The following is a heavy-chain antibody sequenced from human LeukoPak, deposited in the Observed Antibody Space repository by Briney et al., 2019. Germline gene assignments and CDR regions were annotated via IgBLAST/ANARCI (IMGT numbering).Heavy chain of an antibody. Sequence: KASETLSLTCTVSGGSISSSSYSWGWIRQPPGKGLEWIGSIYYSGSTYYNPSLKSRVTISVDTSKNQFSLKLSSVTAADTAVYYCARSATTVTTWYFDLWGRGTLVTVSS. CDR3: ARSATTVTTWYFDL. V-gene: IGHV4-39*01. J-gene: IGHJ2*01. CDR1: GGSISSSSYS. CDR2: IYYSGST. D-gene: IGHD4-17*01.